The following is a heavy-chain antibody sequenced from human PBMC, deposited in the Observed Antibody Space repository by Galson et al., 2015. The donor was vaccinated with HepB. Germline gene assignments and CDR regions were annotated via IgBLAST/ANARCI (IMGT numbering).Heavy chain of an antibody. CDR2: IIPIVGIA. CDR1: GVTFSSYA. Sequence: SVKVSCKASGVTFSSYAISWVRQTPGQGLEWMGGIIPIVGIANYAQKFQGRVTITADKSTSTAYMELSSLRSEDTAVYYCARGSGRRITMVRGVIITADAFDIWGQGTMVTVSS. J-gene: IGHJ3*02. V-gene: IGHV1-69*10. CDR3: ARGSGRRITMVRGVIITADAFDI. D-gene: IGHD3-10*01.